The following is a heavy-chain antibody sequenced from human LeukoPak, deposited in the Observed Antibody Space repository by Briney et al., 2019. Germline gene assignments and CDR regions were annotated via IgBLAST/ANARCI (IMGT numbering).Heavy chain of an antibody. J-gene: IGHJ4*02. CDR2: IYYSGST. Sequence: KPSETLSLTCTVSGGSISSYYWSWIRQPPGKGLGWIGYIYYSGSTDYNLSLKSRVTISVDTSKNQYSLRLSSVTAADTAVYYCARVTGYMIEDYFDYWGQGTLVTVSS. CDR1: GGSISSYY. V-gene: IGHV4-59*01. D-gene: IGHD3-22*01. CDR3: ARVTGYMIEDYFDY.